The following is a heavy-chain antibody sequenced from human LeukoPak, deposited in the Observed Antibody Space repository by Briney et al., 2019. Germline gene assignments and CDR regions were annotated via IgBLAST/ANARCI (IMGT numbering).Heavy chain of an antibody. CDR2: IRYDGSNK. CDR3: AKDEHYDFWSGLESYYYYMDV. V-gene: IGHV3-30*02. CDR1: GFTFSSYG. J-gene: IGHJ6*03. Sequence: PGGSLRLSCAASGFTFSSYGMHWVRQAPGKGLEWVAFIRYDGSNKHYADSVKGRFTISRDNSKNTLYLQMNSLRAEDTAVYYCAKDEHYDFWSGLESYYYYMDVWGKGTTVTVSS. D-gene: IGHD3-3*01.